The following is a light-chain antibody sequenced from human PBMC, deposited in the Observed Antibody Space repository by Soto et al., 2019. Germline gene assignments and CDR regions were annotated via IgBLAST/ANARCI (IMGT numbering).Light chain of an antibody. Sequence: DLQMTQSPSTLSASVGDRVTITCLARQSISGYLSLYQHRPGKAPQPLIYDDSSLQTGVPSRFSGSRSGTESTLSISRLQRDDFETNYCQQNDRSWRFGKGTNVAIK. CDR2: DDS. J-gene: IGKJ1*01. CDR1: QSISGY. V-gene: IGKV1-5*01. CDR3: QQNDRSWR.